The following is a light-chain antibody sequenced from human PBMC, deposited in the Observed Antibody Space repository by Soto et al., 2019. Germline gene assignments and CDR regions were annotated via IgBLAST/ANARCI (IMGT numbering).Light chain of an antibody. CDR3: QQYDGPPLT. CDR2: DVS. V-gene: IGKV1-5*01. Sequence: GDIVIITLRAIQTVESCMAWYQQKPGKAPKLLISDVSTLERGVPSRFNGSGSGTDFVLTINRLEPEDSAVYFCQQYDGPPLTFGPGTKVDIK. J-gene: IGKJ3*01. CDR1: QTVESC.